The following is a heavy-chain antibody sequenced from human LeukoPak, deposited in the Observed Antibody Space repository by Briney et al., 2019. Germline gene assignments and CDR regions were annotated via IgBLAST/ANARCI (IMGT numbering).Heavy chain of an antibody. J-gene: IGHJ6*04. CDR2: ISAYNGNT. V-gene: IGHV1-18*01. Sequence: ASVKVSCKASGYTFTSYGISWVRQAPGQGLEWMGWISAYNGNTNYAQKLQGRVTMTTDTSTSTAYMELRSLRSDDTAVYYCARDRGLHYRGEIEDVWGKGTTVTVSS. D-gene: IGHD3-16*01. CDR3: ARDRGLHYRGEIEDV. CDR1: GYTFTSYG.